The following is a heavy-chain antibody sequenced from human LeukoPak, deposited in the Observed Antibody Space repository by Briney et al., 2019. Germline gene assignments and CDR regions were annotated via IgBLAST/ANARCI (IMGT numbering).Heavy chain of an antibody. CDR2: ISWNSGSI. Sequence: RGGSLRLSCAASGFTFDDYAMHWVRQAPGKGLEWVSGISWNSGSIGYADSVKGRFTISRDNAKNSLYLQMNSLRAEDTALYYCAKGLTLYDILTGYYPDDAFDIWGQGTMVTVSS. D-gene: IGHD3-9*01. CDR1: GFTFDDYA. CDR3: AKGLTLYDILTGYYPDDAFDI. V-gene: IGHV3-9*01. J-gene: IGHJ3*02.